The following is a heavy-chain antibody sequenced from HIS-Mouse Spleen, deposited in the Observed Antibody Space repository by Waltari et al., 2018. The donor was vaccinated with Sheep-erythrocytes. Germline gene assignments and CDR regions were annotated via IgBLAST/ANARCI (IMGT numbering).Heavy chain of an antibody. D-gene: IGHD3-16*02. V-gene: IGHV4-31*03. Sequence: QVQLQESGPGLVKPSQTLSLTCTVSGGSISSGGYYWSWIRQHPGKGLEWIGYIYYSGSTSYNPSLKSRVTISVDTSKNQFSLKLSSVTAADTAVYYCARASPIYDYVLGSYRPGYFQHWGQGTLVTVSS. J-gene: IGHJ1*01. CDR2: IYYSGST. CDR3: ARASPIYDYVLGSYRPGYFQH. CDR1: GGSISSGGYY.